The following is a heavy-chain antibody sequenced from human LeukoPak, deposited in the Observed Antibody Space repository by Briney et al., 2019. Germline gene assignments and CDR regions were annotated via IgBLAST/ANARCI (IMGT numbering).Heavy chain of an antibody. CDR3: AKEGGYCSSTSCSPAFDI. CDR2: ISYDGSNK. D-gene: IGHD2-2*01. Sequence: GGSLRLSCAASGFTFSSYAMHWVRQAPGKGLEWVAVISYDGSNKYYADSVKGRFTISRDNSKNMLYLQMNSLRAEDTAVYYCAKEGGYCSSTSCSPAFDIWGQGTMVTVSS. CDR1: GFTFSSYA. V-gene: IGHV3-30*04. J-gene: IGHJ3*02.